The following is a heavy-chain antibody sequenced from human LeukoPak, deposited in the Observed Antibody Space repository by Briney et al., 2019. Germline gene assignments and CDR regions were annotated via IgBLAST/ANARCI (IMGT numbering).Heavy chain of an antibody. J-gene: IGHJ4*02. CDR2: ISGSGGST. CDR1: GFTFSSYA. Sequence: SGGSLRLSCAASGFTFSSYAMSWVRQAPGKGLEWVSAISGSGGSTYYADSVKGRFTISRDNSKNTLYLQMNSLRAEDTAVYYCAKGIVGASNTYVDYWGQGTLVTVSS. D-gene: IGHD1-26*01. V-gene: IGHV3-23*01. CDR3: AKGIVGASNTYVDY.